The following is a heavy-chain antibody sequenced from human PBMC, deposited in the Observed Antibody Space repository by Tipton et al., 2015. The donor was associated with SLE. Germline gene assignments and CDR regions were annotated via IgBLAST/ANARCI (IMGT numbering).Heavy chain of an antibody. V-gene: IGHV4-39*07. CDR3: ARAIGANFFNF. D-gene: IGHD3-16*01. CDR2: INYSGTT. Sequence: LSLTCTVSGDSISNNNYYWGWIRQPPGKGLEWIGNINYSGTTYYNPSLKTRITISVDTSKIQFSLRLTSVTAADTAMYYCARAIGANFFNFWGQGTLVTVSS. J-gene: IGHJ4*02. CDR1: GDSISNNNYY.